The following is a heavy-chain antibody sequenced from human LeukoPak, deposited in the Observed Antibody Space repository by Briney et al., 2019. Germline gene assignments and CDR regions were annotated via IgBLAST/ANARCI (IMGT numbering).Heavy chain of an antibody. J-gene: IGHJ3*02. CDR1: GFTFSSYA. D-gene: IGHD3-22*01. CDR2: ISYDGSNK. V-gene: IGHV3-30-3*01. Sequence: GGSLRLSCAASGFTFSSYAMHWVRQAPGKGLEWVAVISYDGSNKYYADSVKGRFTISRDNSKNTLYLQMNSLRAEDTAVYYCASGAYDSSGYYYLGAFDIWGQGTMVTVSS. CDR3: ASGAYDSSGYYYLGAFDI.